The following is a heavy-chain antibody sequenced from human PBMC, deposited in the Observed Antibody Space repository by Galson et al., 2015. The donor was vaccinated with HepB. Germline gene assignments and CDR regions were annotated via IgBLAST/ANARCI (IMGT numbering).Heavy chain of an antibody. CDR3: ARDLRRTTGSARGYGMDA. V-gene: IGHV1-18*04. CDR1: GYTFTSYG. J-gene: IGHJ6*02. D-gene: IGHD1-1*01. Sequence: SVKVSCKASGYTFTSYGITWVRQAPGQGLEWLGWISAYNGDTNYAQKLQGRVTMTTDTSTSTAYMELRSLTSDDTAVYYCARDLRRTTGSARGYGMDAWGQGTTVTVSS. CDR2: ISAYNGDT.